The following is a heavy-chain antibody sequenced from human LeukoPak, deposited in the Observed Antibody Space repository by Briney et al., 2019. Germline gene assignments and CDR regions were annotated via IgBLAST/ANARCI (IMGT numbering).Heavy chain of an antibody. CDR3: ARDLGPYNDLGAFDI. J-gene: IGHJ3*02. CDR1: GFTVSSNY. CDR2: IYSGGST. Sequence: PGGSLRLSCAASGFTVSSNYMSWVRQAPGKGLEWVSVIYSGGSTYYADSVKGRFTISRDNSKNTLYLQMNSLRAEDTAVYYCARDLGPYNDLGAFDIWGQGTMVTVSS. V-gene: IGHV3-53*01. D-gene: IGHD1-1*01.